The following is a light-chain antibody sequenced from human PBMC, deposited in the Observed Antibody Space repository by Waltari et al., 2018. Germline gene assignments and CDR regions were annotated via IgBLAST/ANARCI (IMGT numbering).Light chain of an antibody. V-gene: IGKV3-20*01. CDR1: QSVKNSY. Sequence: EIVLTQSPGTLSLSPGERVTLSCRASQSVKNSYLAWYRQKPGQAPRLLIYGASSRATGVPDRFSGSGSGTDFTLIISSLQPEDFAVYFCQQYAISPLTFGGGTKVEIK. CDR2: GAS. CDR3: QQYAISPLT. J-gene: IGKJ4*01.